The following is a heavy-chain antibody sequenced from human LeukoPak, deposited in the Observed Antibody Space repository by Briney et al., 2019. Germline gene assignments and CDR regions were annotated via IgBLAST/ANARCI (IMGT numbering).Heavy chain of an antibody. D-gene: IGHD3-10*01. V-gene: IGHV3-30*18. CDR3: AKDPRRFDREGLFDY. CDR2: ISSDGSNK. CDR1: GFTFSTYG. J-gene: IGHJ4*02. Sequence: PGGSLRLSCAASGFTFSTYGMHWVRQAPGKGLEWVAVISSDGSNKYYADSVKGRFTISRDNSKNTLYLQMNSLRTEDTAVYYCAKDPRRFDREGLFDYWGQGTLVTVSS.